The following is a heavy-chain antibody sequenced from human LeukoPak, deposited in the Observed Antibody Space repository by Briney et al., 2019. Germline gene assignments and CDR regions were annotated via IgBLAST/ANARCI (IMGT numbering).Heavy chain of an antibody. CDR2: ISGSGGNT. J-gene: IGHJ4*02. CDR3: AKAASSRTSYFDY. Sequence: SGGSLRLSCAASGFTFSTYTMSWVRQAPGKGLEWVSAISGSGGNTYYADSVKGRFTISRDNSKNTLYLQMDSLRADDTAVYYCAKAASSRTSYFDYWGQGTLVTASS. V-gene: IGHV3-23*01. CDR1: GFTFSTYT. D-gene: IGHD6-13*01.